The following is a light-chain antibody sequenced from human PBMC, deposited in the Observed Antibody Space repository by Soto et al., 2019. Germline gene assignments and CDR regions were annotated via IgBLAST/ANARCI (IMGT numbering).Light chain of an antibody. J-gene: IGLJ2*01. CDR2: DVN. Sequence: QSALTQPASVSGSPGQSITISCTGTSSDIGVYNFVSWYQQHPGKAPKLMIYDVNLRPSGVSDRFSGSKSSNTASLTISGLQAEDEAHYYCSSYATSTVFGGGTKLTVL. CDR3: SSYATSTV. CDR1: SSDIGVYNF. V-gene: IGLV2-14*01.